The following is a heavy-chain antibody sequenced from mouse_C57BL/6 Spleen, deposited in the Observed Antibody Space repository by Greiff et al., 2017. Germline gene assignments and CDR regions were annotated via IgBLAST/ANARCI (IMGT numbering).Heavy chain of an antibody. CDR2: IDPSDSYT. Sequence: QVQLKQPGAELVMPGASVKLSCKASGYTFTSYWMHWVKQRPGQGLEWIGKIDPSDSYTNYNQTFKGKSTLTVDKSSSTDYMQLSSLTSEDSAVYYCARGNYEGDFDDWGQGTTLTVSS. CDR1: GYTFTSYW. V-gene: IGHV1-69*01. J-gene: IGHJ2*01. CDR3: ARGNYEGDFDD. D-gene: IGHD1-1*01.